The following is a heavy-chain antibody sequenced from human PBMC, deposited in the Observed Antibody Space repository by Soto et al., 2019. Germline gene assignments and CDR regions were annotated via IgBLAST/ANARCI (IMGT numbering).Heavy chain of an antibody. CDR3: AREGQQLTTNAFDI. J-gene: IGHJ3*02. V-gene: IGHV1-69*12. D-gene: IGHD6-13*01. CDR1: GGTFSSYA. CDR2: IIPIFGTA. Sequence: QVQLVQSGAEVKKPGSSVKVSCKASGGTFSSYAIIWVRQAPGQGLEWMGGIIPIFGTANYAQKFQGRVTITADESTSTAYMERSSLRSEDTAVYYCAREGQQLTTNAFDIWGQGTMVTVSS.